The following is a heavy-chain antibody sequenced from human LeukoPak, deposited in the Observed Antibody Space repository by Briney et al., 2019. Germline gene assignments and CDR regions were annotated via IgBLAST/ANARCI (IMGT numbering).Heavy chain of an antibody. Sequence: PGGSLRLSCAASGFTFSSYGMHWVRQAPGKGLEWVAVIWYDGSNKYYADSVKGRFTISRDNSKNTLYLQMNSLRAEDTAVYYCAKGLGYSYGSNFDYWGQGTLVTVSS. D-gene: IGHD5-18*01. V-gene: IGHV3-33*06. CDR1: GFTFSSYG. J-gene: IGHJ4*02. CDR2: IWYDGSNK. CDR3: AKGLGYSYGSNFDY.